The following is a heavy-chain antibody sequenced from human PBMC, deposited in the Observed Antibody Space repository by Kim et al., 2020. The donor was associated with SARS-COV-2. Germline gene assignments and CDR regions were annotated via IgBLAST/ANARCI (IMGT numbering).Heavy chain of an antibody. V-gene: IGHV5-10-1*01. CDR1: GYTFTDYW. CDR3: ARTGPVGVAPSDF. J-gene: IGHJ4*02. CDR2: IDPIDSYT. D-gene: IGHD2-15*01. Sequence: GESLKISCKGSGYTFTDYWIIWVRQMPGKGMELMGRIDPIDSYTNYRPSFDGHVTISVDRSLSTAYLRWNTLESSDTPMYFCARTGPVGVAPSDFLGQ.